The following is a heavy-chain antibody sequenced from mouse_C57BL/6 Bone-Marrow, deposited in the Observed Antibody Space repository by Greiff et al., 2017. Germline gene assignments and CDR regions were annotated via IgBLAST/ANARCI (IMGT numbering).Heavy chain of an antibody. J-gene: IGHJ2*01. Sequence: VQLKESGGGLVKPGGSLKLSCAASGFTFSDSGMHWVRQAPEKGLEWVAYISSGSSTIYSADTVKVRFTISRANAKHTLFLQITSLRSEDTAMYYCAREGDYFDYWGQGTTLTVSS. CDR2: ISSGSSTI. CDR3: AREGDYFDY. V-gene: IGHV5-17*01. CDR1: GFTFSDSG.